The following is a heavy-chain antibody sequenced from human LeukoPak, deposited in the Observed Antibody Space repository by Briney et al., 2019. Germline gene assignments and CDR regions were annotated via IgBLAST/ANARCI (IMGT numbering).Heavy chain of an antibody. CDR1: GFTFSSYW. J-gene: IGHJ3*02. D-gene: IGHD3-22*01. Sequence: GGSLRLSCAASGFTFSSYWMSWVRQAPGKGLEWVANIKQDESEKYYVDSVKGRFTISRDNAKNSLYLQMNSLRAEDTAVYYCARGDGHYDNAFDIWGQGTMVTVSS. V-gene: IGHV3-7*01. CDR2: IKQDESEK. CDR3: ARGDGHYDNAFDI.